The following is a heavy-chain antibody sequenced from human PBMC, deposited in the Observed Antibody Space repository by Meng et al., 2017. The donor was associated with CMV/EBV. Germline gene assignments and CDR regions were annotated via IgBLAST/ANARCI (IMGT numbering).Heavy chain of an antibody. D-gene: IGHD4-23*01. V-gene: IGHV3-66*02. CDR3: ARAGGYGGNSNYFDY. CDR1: GFTVSSNY. CDR2: IYSGGST. Sequence: GGSLRLSCAASGFTVSSNYMSWVRQAPGKGLKWVSVIYSGGSTYYADSVKGRFTISRDNSKNTLYLQMNSLRAEDTAVYYCARAGGYGGNSNYFDYWGQGTLVTVSS. J-gene: IGHJ4*02.